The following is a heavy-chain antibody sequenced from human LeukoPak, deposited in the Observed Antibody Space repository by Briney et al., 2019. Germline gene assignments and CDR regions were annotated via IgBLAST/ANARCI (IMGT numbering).Heavy chain of an antibody. CDR1: GYTFTSYG. D-gene: IGHD3-22*01. J-gene: IGHJ4*02. CDR2: IIPIFGTA. V-gene: IGHV1-69*13. CDR3: AAYDSSGGGDY. Sequence: SVKVSCKASGYTFTSYGISWVRQAPGQGLEWMGGIIPIFGTANYAQKFQGRVTITADESTSTAYMELSSLRSEDTAVYYCAAYDSSGGGDYWGQGTLVTVSS.